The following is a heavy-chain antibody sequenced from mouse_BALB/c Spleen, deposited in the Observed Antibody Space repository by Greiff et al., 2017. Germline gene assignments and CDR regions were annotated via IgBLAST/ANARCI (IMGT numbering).Heavy chain of an antibody. CDR1: GFTFSSYT. J-gene: IGHJ2*01. CDR3: TRDKDYGSLFDY. D-gene: IGHD1-1*01. V-gene: IGHV5-6-4*01. Sequence: EVQVVESGGGLVKPGGSLKLSCAASGFTFSSYTMSWVRQTPEKRLEWVATISSGGSYTYYPDSVKGRFTISRDNAKNTLYLQMSSLKSEDTAMYYCTRDKDYGSLFDYWGQGTTLTVSS. CDR2: ISSGGSYT.